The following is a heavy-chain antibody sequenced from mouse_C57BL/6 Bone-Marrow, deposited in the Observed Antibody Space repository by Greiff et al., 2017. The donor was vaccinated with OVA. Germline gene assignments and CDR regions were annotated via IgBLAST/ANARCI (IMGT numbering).Heavy chain of an antibody. Sequence: VQLKQPGAELVRPGSSVKLSCKASGYTFTSYWMHWVKQRPRQGLEWIGNIDPSDSETHYNQKFKDKATLTVDKSSSTAYMQLSSLTSEDSAVYDCERYGYDEGVGAMDYWGQGTSVTVSS. J-gene: IGHJ4*01. V-gene: IGHV1-52*01. CDR2: IDPSDSET. D-gene: IGHD2-2*01. CDR1: GYTFTSYW. CDR3: ERYGYDEGVGAMDY.